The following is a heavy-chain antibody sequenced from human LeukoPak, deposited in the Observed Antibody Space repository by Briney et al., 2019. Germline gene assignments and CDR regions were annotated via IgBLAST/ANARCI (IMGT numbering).Heavy chain of an antibody. CDR2: MNPNSGNT. V-gene: IGHV1-8*02. J-gene: IGHJ4*02. D-gene: IGHD3-10*01. Sequence: ASVKVSCKASGYTFTSYDINWVRQATGQGLEWMGWMNPNSGNTGYAQKFQGRVTMTRNTSISTAYMEVSRLRSDDTAVYYCARDLEGRYYTKYDYWGQGTLVTVSS. CDR1: GYTFTSYD. CDR3: ARDLEGRYYTKYDY.